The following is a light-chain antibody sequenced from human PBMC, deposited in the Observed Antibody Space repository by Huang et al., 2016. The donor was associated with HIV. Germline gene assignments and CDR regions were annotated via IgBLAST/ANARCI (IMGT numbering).Light chain of an antibody. J-gene: IGKJ2*01. CDR3: QQSYNIPRT. V-gene: IGKV1-39*01. CDR2: GAS. Sequence: DIQMTQSPPSLSAAVGDRVIITCRASQIINKYLNWYQQMPGSSPKLLISGASSLQGGVSSRCSGSGSGTDFTLTIRDLQPEDTATYHCQQSYNIPRTFGQGTLLEI. CDR1: QIINKY.